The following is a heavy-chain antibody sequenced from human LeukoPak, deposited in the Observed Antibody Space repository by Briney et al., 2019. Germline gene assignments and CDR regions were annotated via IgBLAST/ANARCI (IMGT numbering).Heavy chain of an antibody. CDR1: GFTFSSYA. CDR3: VKSYYYDSSCHGFDC. Sequence: GGSETLSCSASGFTFSSYAMHWVRQAPGKGLEYVSYISNTGCTTYYSDSVKGRFTISRDNSKHTLYLQMSSLRVEDTAVYTCVKSYYYDSSCHGFDCWGQGTLVTVSS. V-gene: IGHV3-64D*06. D-gene: IGHD3-22*01. J-gene: IGHJ4*02. CDR2: ISNTGCTT.